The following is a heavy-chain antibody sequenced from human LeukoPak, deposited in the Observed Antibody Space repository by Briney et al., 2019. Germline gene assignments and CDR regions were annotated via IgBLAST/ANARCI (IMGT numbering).Heavy chain of an antibody. CDR1: GASISSSSCY. V-gene: IGHV4-39*07. D-gene: IGHD3-3*01. J-gene: IGHJ4*02. CDR3: ARLYRDDFWSGYSTHFDY. Sequence: PSETLSLTCTVSGASISSSSCYWSWIRQPPGKGLEWIGEINHSGSTNYNPSLKSRVTISVDTSKNQFSLKLSSVTAADTAVYYCARLYRDDFWSGYSTHFDYWGQGTLVTVSS. CDR2: INHSGST.